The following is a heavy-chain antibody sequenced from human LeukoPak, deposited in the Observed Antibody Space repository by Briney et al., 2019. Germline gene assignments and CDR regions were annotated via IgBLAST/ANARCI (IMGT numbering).Heavy chain of an antibody. CDR1: AFTFSTYG. CDR2: ISSDGSHK. D-gene: IGHD6-19*01. CDR3: AKSESIIAVAGTLDY. Sequence: PGGSLRLSCAASAFTFSTYGMHWVRQAPGKGLEWVALISSDGSHKYYADSVKGRFTISRDNSKNTLYLRMNSLRAEDTAVYYCAKSESIIAVAGTLDYWGQGTLVTVPS. J-gene: IGHJ4*02. V-gene: IGHV3-30*18.